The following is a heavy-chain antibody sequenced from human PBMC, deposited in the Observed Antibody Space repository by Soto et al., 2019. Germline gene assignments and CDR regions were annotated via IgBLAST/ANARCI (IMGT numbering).Heavy chain of an antibody. CDR3: ARFPIYCSGGSCYTSWFDA. Sequence: VQLVESGGGLVQPGGSLRLSCVASGFTFSSYSMNWVRQAPGKGLEWVSYISSSSNTIHYADSVKGRFTISRDNAKDALYLQMNSLRADDTAVYYCARFPIYCSGGSCYTSWFDAWGQGTLVTVSS. J-gene: IGHJ5*02. CDR2: ISSSSNTI. V-gene: IGHV3-48*01. D-gene: IGHD2-15*01. CDR1: GFTFSSYS.